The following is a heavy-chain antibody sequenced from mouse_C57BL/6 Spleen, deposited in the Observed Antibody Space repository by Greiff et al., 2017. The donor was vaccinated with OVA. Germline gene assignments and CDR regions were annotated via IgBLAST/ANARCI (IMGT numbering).Heavy chain of an antibody. V-gene: IGHV5-17*01. D-gene: IGHD2-3*01. CDR3: ARGGRLLTLYFDY. Sequence: EVHLVESGGGLVKPGGSLKLSCAASGFTFSDYGMHWVRQAPEKGLEWVAYISSGSGTIYYADTVKGRFTISRDNAKNTLFLQMTSLRSEDTALYYCARGGRLLTLYFDYWGQGTTLTVSS. CDR1: GFTFSDYG. CDR2: ISSGSGTI. J-gene: IGHJ2*01.